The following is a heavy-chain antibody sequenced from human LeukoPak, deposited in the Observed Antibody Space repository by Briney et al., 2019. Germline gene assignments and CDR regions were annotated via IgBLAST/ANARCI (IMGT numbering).Heavy chain of an antibody. Sequence: SETLSLTCTVSGGSISSGGYYWSWIRQHPGKGLGWIGYIYYSGSTYYNPSLKSRVTISVDTSKNQFSLKLSSVTAADTAVYYCARDREYYGSGSPGAFDIWGQGTMVTVSS. CDR2: IYYSGST. CDR3: ARDREYYGSGSPGAFDI. D-gene: IGHD3-10*01. CDR1: GGSISSGGYY. J-gene: IGHJ3*02. V-gene: IGHV4-31*03.